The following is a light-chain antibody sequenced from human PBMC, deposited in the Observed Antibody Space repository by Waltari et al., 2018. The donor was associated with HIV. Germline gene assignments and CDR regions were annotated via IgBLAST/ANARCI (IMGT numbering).Light chain of an antibody. V-gene: IGKV1-8*01. CDR2: SAS. CDR3: QQYNTYPIT. J-gene: IGKJ5*01. CDR1: QDIGTS. Sequence: AVRMTQSPPSFSASTGDRVTITCRASQDIGTSLAWYQQKHGNAATLLVHSASTFQNGVPSRFYGNVSVTEFTLTISCLQSEDFGTYYCQQYNTYPITFGQCTRLDIK.